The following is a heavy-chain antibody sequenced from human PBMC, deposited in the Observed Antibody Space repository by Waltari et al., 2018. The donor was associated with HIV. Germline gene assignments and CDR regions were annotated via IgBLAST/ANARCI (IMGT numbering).Heavy chain of an antibody. J-gene: IGHJ4*02. CDR3: ASRAATGPY. CDR1: GGSISSSHW. V-gene: IGHV4-4*02. CDR2: MSLSGTT. Sequence: QVQLQESGPGLVQPSGTLSLTCAVSGGSISSSHWWSWVRQPPGKGLEWVGEMSLSGTTNYNPSLKSRVTVSIDKSQSQCSLKVSSVTAADTAVYYWASRAATGPYWGQGTLVTVSS. D-gene: IGHD6-13*01.